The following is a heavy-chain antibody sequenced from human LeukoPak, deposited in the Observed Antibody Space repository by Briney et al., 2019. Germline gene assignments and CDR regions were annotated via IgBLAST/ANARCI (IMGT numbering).Heavy chain of an antibody. CDR2: ISGSGDNT. CDR1: GFTFSSYA. J-gene: IGHJ4*02. Sequence: GGSPRLSCAASGFTFSSYAMSWVRQAPGKGLEWVSGISGSGDNTYYADSVKGRFTISRDNSKNTLYVQVNSLGTEDTAAYYCAKGSYYDSSGSFYFDYWGQGTLVTVSS. V-gene: IGHV3-23*01. D-gene: IGHD3-22*01. CDR3: AKGSYYDSSGSFYFDY.